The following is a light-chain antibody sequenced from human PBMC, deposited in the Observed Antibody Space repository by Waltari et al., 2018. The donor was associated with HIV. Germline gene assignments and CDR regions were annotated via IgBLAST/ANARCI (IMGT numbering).Light chain of an antibody. V-gene: IGKV3-15*01. CDR1: QSVSSN. J-gene: IGKJ3*01. CDR2: GAS. Sequence: EIVMTQPPATLSVSPGERATLSCSDSQSVSSNLAWYQQKPGQAPRLLIYGASTRATGIPARFSGSGSGTEFTLTISSLQSEDFAVYYCQQYNNWPSFTFGPGTKVDIK. CDR3: QQYNNWPSFT.